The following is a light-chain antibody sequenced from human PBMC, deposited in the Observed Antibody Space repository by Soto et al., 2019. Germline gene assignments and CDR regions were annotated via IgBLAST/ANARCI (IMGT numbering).Light chain of an antibody. Sequence: EIVLTQSPGTLSLSPGERATLSCRASQSVSSSYLAWYQQKPGQAPRLLIYGASSRATGIPDRFNGSGSGTDFTLTISRLEPEDFAVYYCQQYGSSPPKTFGQGTKVDI. CDR1: QSVSSSY. CDR2: GAS. CDR3: QQYGSSPPKT. J-gene: IGKJ1*01. V-gene: IGKV3-20*01.